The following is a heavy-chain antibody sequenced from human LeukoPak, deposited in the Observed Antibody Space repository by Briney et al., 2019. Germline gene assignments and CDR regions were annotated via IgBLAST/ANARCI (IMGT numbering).Heavy chain of an antibody. CDR3: ARGGRITFGGVIAFPLDY. V-gene: IGHV1-18*01. J-gene: IGHJ4*02. D-gene: IGHD3-16*02. CDR1: GYTXTSYG. Sequence: GAXXXVSCKAXGYTXTSYGISWVRQAPGQGLEWMGWISAYNGNTNYAQKLQGRVTMTTDTSTSTAYMELRSLRSDDTAVYYCARGGRITFGGVIAFPLDYWGQGTLVTVSS. CDR2: ISAYNGNT.